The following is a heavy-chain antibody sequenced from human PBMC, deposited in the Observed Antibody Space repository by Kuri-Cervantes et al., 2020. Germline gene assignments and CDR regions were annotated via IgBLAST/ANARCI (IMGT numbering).Heavy chain of an antibody. Sequence: SETLSLTCLVSGYSVSSGYDWGWIRQPPGKGLEWIGYIYYSGSTNYNPSLKSRVTISVDTSKNQFSLRLSSVTAADTAVYYCATTADSSGYYLNFDYWGQGTLVTVSS. J-gene: IGHJ4*02. CDR2: IYYSGST. CDR1: GYSVSSGYD. D-gene: IGHD3-22*01. CDR3: ATTADSSGYYLNFDY. V-gene: IGHV4-61*01.